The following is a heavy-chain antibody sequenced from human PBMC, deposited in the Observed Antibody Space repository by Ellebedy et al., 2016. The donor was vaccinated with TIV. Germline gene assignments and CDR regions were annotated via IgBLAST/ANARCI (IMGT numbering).Heavy chain of an antibody. J-gene: IGHJ4*02. CDR2: INPSGGST. CDR1: GYTFTSYY. CDR3: AREGADYAADY. Sequence: ASVKVSCXASGYTFTSYYMHWVRQAPGQGLEWMGIINPSGGSTSYAQKFQGRVTMTRDTSTSTVYMELSSLRSEDTAVYYCAREGADYAADYWGQGTLVTVSS. D-gene: IGHD4-17*01. V-gene: IGHV1-46*01.